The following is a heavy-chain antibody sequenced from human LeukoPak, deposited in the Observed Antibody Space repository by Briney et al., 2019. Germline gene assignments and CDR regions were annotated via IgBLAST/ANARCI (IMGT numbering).Heavy chain of an antibody. V-gene: IGHV4-31*03. CDR2: IYYSGST. Sequence: PSQTLSLTCTVSGGSISRGGYYWSWIRQHPGKGLEWIGYIYYSGSTDYNPSLKSRVIISVDTSKKQFSLKLSSVTAADTAVYYCARDHDSSDAFDIWGQGTMVTVSS. D-gene: IGHD3-22*01. J-gene: IGHJ3*02. CDR1: GGSISRGGYY. CDR3: ARDHDSSDAFDI.